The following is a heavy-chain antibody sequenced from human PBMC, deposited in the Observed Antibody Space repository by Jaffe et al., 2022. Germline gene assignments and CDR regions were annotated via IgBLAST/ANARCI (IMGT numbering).Heavy chain of an antibody. CDR3: ASTGYYYGSGYYAFDI. CDR1: GGTFSSYA. CDR2: IIPIFGTA. Sequence: QVQLVQSGAEVKKPGSSVKVSCKASGGTFSSYAISWVRQAPGQGLEWMGGIIPIFGTANYAQKFQGRVTITTDESTSTAYMELSSLRSEDTAVYYCASTGYYYGSGYYAFDIWGQGTMVTVSS. D-gene: IGHD3-10*01. V-gene: IGHV1-69*05. J-gene: IGHJ3*02.